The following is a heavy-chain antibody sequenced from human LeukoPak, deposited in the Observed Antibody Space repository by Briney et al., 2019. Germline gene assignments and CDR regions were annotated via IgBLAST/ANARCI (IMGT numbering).Heavy chain of an antibody. D-gene: IGHD1-26*01. Sequence: SQTLSLTCAISGDSVSSNSAAWNWIRQSPSRGLEWLGRTYYRSKWYNDYAVSVKSRITINPDTSKNQFSLQLSSVTAADTAVYYCARRGGGELRRDLRFGYWGQGTLVTVSS. J-gene: IGHJ4*02. CDR1: GDSVSSNSAA. CDR2: TYYRSKWYN. V-gene: IGHV6-1*01. CDR3: ARRGGGELRRDLRFGY.